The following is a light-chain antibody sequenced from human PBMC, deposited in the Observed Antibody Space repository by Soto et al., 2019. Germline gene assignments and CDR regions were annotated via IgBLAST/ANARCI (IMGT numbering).Light chain of an antibody. J-gene: IGKJ1*01. V-gene: IGKV1-39*01. CDR3: QQTGSTPQT. CDR2: AAS. Sequence: DIQMTQSPSSLSASVGVRVTISCRSSQSIRKYVSWYQQKPGTAPKLLIRAASTLQSRVPSRLSGSGSGTDFTLTISSLQIEDFATYFCQQTGSTPQTFGQGTNVEI. CDR1: QSIRKY.